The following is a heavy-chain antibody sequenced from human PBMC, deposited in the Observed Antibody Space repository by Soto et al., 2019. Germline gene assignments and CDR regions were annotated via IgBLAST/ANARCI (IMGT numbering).Heavy chain of an antibody. J-gene: IGHJ6*02. CDR3: ARDQSYGDYVANTLYYYYGMDV. Sequence: ASVKVSCKASGYTFTSYGISWVRQAPGQGLEWMGWISAYNGNTNYAQKLQGRVTMTTDTSTSTAYMELRSLRSDDTAVYYCARDQSYGDYVANTLYYYYGMDVWGQGTTVTV. CDR1: GYTFTSYG. V-gene: IGHV1-18*04. CDR2: ISAYNGNT. D-gene: IGHD4-17*01.